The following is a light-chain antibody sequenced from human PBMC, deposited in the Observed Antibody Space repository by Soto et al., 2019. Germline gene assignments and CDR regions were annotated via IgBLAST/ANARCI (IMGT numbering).Light chain of an antibody. Sequence: QSALTQPASVSGSPGQSITISCTGTSSDVGAYDSVSWYQHHPAKAPKLMIYDVTNRPSGVSNRFSGSKSGNTASLTISGLQAEDEADYYCSSYTTTSTRVFGGGTKVTVL. V-gene: IGLV2-14*01. CDR3: SSYTTTSTRV. CDR2: DVT. J-gene: IGLJ3*02. CDR1: SSDVGAYDS.